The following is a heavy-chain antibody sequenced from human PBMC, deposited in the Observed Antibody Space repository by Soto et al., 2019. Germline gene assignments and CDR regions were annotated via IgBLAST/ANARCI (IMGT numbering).Heavy chain of an antibody. J-gene: IGHJ6*02. V-gene: IGHV3-13*05. CDR1: GFTFRNYD. Sequence: EVQLVESGGGLVQPGGSLRLSCEASGFTFRNYDMHWVRQGTGKGLEWVSGISAAGDPDYADSVEGRFTISRENALNSIFLQMNSLRVGDTAVYYCARTDRDFYGLDVWGQGTTVIVSS. CDR2: ISAAGDP. CDR3: ARTDRDFYGLDV.